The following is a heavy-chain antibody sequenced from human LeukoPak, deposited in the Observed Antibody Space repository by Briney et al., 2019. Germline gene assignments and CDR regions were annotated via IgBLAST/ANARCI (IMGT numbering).Heavy chain of an antibody. D-gene: IGHD3-10*02. CDR2: IKQDGSEK. CDR1: GFIFNNYW. V-gene: IGHV3-7*01. J-gene: IGHJ6*04. CDR3: AELGITMIGGV. Sequence: GGSLRLSCAASGFIFNNYWMSWVRQAPGKGLEWVANIKQDGSEKSYVDSVKGRFTISRDNAKNSLYLQMNSLRAEDTAVYYCAELGITMIGGVWGKGTTVTISS.